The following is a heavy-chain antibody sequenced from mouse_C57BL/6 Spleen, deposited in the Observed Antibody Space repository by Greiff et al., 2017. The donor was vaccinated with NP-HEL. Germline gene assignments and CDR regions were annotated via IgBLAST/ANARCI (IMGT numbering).Heavy chain of an antibody. V-gene: IGHV5-17*01. CDR3: ARPGIGNGNDYFDY. J-gene: IGHJ2*01. CDR2: ISSGSSTI. CDR1: GFTFSDYG. Sequence: EVKLVESGGGLVKPGGSLKLSCAASGFTFSDYGMHWVRQAPEKGLEWVAYISSGSSTIYYADTVKGRFTISRDNAKNTLFLQMTSLRSEDTAMYYCARPGIGNGNDYFDYWGQGTTLTVSS. D-gene: IGHD4-1*01.